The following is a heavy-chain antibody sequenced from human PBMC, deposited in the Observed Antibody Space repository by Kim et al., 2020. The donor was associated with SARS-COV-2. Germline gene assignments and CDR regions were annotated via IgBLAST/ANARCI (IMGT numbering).Heavy chain of an antibody. J-gene: IGHJ5*02. CDR2: SGSGGST. Sequence: SGSGGSTYYAAAVKGRFTISRNNSKNTLYLQMNSLRAEDTAVYYCAKTVAWGQGTLVTVSS. CDR3: AKTVA. V-gene: IGHV3-23*01.